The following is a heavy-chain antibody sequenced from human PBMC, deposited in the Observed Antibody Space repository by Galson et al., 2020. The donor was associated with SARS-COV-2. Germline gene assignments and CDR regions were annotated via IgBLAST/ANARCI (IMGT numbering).Heavy chain of an antibody. D-gene: IGHD1-26*01. CDR1: GFTFSSYD. J-gene: IGHJ4*02. Sequence: GGSLRLSCAASGFTFSSYDMHWVRQAPGKGLEWVAEISYDGSNKYYADSVKGRFTMSRDNSKNTLYLEMTSLRPEDTAVYYCARDTVGGAEDYWGQGTLVTVSS. CDR3: ARDTVGGAEDY. V-gene: IGHV3-30*04. CDR2: ISYDGSNK.